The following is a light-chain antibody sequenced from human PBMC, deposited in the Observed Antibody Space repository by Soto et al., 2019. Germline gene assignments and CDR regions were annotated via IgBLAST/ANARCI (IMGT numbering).Light chain of an antibody. V-gene: IGKV3-20*01. CDR3: QQYVDSPT. CDR1: QSISSNY. J-gene: IGKJ1*01. Sequence: EIVLTQSPGTLSLSPGERATLSCRASQSISSNYVAWYQQKPGQAPRLLIYDASSRATGIPNRFSGSGSGTDFTLTISRLEPEDFAVFYCQQYVDSPTFGQGTKVDIK. CDR2: DAS.